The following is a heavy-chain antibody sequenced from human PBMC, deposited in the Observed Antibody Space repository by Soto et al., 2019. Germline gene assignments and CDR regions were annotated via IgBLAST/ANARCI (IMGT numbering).Heavy chain of an antibody. CDR3: TRESGGATATLDYYYFYMDV. V-gene: IGHV1-2*02. CDR1: GDSFNDYY. D-gene: IGHD5-12*01. J-gene: IGHJ6*03. Sequence: ASVKVSCKTSGDSFNDYYIHWVRQAPGQGLEWMGWINPNGGGTKYAQKFQGRVTVTRDTSIRTVYMELSSLRSGDTAVYYCTRESGGATATLDYYYFYMDVWGKGTTVTVSS. CDR2: INPNGGGT.